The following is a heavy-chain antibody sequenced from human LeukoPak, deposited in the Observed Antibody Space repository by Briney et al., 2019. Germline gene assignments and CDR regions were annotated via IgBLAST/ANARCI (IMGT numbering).Heavy chain of an antibody. CDR1: GDSVSSKNGA. CDR2: TYYRSKWYN. J-gene: IGHJ4*02. V-gene: IGHV6-1*01. CDR3: ARDFGTTGWHTFDY. D-gene: IGHD6-19*01. Sequence: SQTLSLTCVVSGDSVSSKNGAWNWIRRSPSRGLEWLGRTYYRSKWYNDYAESMEGRMTISQDTSKNQYSLHLNSVTPDDTAVYYCARDFGTTGWHTFDYWGQGTLVTVSS.